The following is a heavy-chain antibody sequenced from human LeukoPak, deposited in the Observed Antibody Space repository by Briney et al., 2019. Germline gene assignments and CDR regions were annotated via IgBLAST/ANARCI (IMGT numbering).Heavy chain of an antibody. Sequence: PSETLSLTCTVSGGSISSSTYYWGWIRQPPGKGLEWIVSTYYSGSTYYNPSLNSRVTISVDTSNNQFSLKLSSVTAADTAVYYCAKIYCSGGSCFRPFDYWGQGTLVTVSS. CDR3: AKIYCSGGSCFRPFDY. V-gene: IGHV4-39*07. CDR1: GGSISSSTYY. D-gene: IGHD2-15*01. J-gene: IGHJ4*02. CDR2: TYYSGST.